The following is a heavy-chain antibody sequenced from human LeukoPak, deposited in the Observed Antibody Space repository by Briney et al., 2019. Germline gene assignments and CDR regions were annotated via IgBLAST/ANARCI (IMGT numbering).Heavy chain of an antibody. J-gene: IGHJ5*02. D-gene: IGHD5-12*01. V-gene: IGHV3-23*01. CDR1: GFTFSNYW. CDR3: AKGGVYSGYAFDP. CDR2: ISSSGDVT. Sequence: PGGSLRLSCAASGFTFSNYWMHWVRQAPGKGLVWVSAISSSGDVTKYADSAKSRFTISRDNSKNTVYLQMNSLRAEDTAVYYCAKGGVYSGYAFDPWGQGTLVTVSS.